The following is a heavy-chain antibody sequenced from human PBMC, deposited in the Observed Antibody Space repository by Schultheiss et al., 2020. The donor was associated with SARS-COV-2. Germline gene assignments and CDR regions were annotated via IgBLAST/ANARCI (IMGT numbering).Heavy chain of an antibody. J-gene: IGHJ5*02. CDR3: AKPVVKAARPRDWFDP. Sequence: GGSLRLSCAASRFTFSSYEMNWVRQAPGKGLEWVSYISSSGSTIYYADSVKGRFTISRDNAKNSLYLQMNSLRAEDTAVYYCAKPVVKAARPRDWFDPWGQGTLVTVSS. D-gene: IGHD6-6*01. CDR2: ISSSGSTI. CDR1: RFTFSSYE. V-gene: IGHV3-48*03.